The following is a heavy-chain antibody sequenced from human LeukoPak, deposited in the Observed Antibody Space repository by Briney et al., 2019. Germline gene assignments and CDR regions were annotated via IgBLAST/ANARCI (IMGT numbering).Heavy chain of an antibody. CDR1: GGSFSGYY. J-gene: IGHJ4*02. CDR2: INHSGST. V-gene: IGHV4-34*01. Sequence: SETLSLTCAVYGGSFSGYYWSWIRQPPGKGLEWIGEINHSGSTNYNPSLKSRVTISVDTSKNQFSLKLSSVTAADTAVYYCARGPRIAAAGTIPLWGQGTLVTVSS. CDR3: ARGPRIAAAGTIPL. D-gene: IGHD6-13*01.